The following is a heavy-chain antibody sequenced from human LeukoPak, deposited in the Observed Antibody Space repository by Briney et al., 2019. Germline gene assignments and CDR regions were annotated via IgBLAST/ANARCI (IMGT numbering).Heavy chain of an antibody. CDR3: ARDYREYNSKWYYAFDI. CDR1: CRSIYNYY. CDR2: VSSSGST. V-gene: IGHV4-4*07. Sequence: SETLSLTCSLSCRSIYNYYSSWTRQPAGEGLEWIGRVSSSGSTNYNPSLKSRVTMSVDTSKNQFSLTLNFVTAADTAVYFCARDYREYNSKWYYAFDIWGQGTMVTLST. J-gene: IGHJ3*02. D-gene: IGHD6-13*01.